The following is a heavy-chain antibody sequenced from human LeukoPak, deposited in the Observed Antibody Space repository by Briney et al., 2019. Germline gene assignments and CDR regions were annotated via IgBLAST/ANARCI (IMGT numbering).Heavy chain of an antibody. V-gene: IGHV4-59*08. CDR2: ISYTGIT. CDR1: GGSINGYF. D-gene: IGHD3-22*01. J-gene: IGHJ4*02. Sequence: SETLSLTCSVSGGSINGYFGSWIRQPPGKGLEWIGYISYTGITKYNPSLKSRVTMSLDTSKNQFSLKLSSLTAADTAVYYCARGLTMIVVATYYFDYWGQGTLVTVSS. CDR3: ARGLTMIVVATYYFDY.